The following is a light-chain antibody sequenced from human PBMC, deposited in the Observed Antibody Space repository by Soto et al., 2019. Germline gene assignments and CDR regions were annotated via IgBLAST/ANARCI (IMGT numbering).Light chain of an antibody. CDR2: EGS. V-gene: IGLV2-23*01. CDR1: SSDVGSYSL. CDR3: CSYAGGRTYV. J-gene: IGLJ1*01. Sequence: QSALTQPASVSGSPGQSITISCTGTSSDVGSYSLVSWYQQHPGKAPKVMIYEGSKRPSGLSNRFSGSKSGFTASLTISGLQADDEADYYCCSYAGGRTYVFGTVTKLTVL.